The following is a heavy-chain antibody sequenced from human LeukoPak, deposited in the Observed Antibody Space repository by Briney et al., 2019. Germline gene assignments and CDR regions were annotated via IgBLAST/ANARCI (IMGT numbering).Heavy chain of an antibody. Sequence: GGSLRLSCAASGFTFSSYAMSWVRQAPGKGLEWVSAISGSGGSTYYADSVKGRFTISRDNPKNTLYLQMNSLRAEDTAVYYCAKDRSQEYCSGGSCYSGFDYWGQGTLVTVSS. CDR3: AKDRSQEYCSGGSCYSGFDY. CDR1: GFTFSSYA. D-gene: IGHD2-15*01. CDR2: ISGSGGST. V-gene: IGHV3-23*01. J-gene: IGHJ4*02.